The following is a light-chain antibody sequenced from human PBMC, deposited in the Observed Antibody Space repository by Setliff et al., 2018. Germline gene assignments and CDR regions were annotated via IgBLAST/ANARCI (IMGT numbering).Light chain of an antibody. J-gene: IGKJ4*01. CDR1: QSILYSSNNRNY. CDR3: QQYYSSPLT. V-gene: IGKV4-1*01. Sequence: DIVMTQSPDSLAVSLGERATINCKSSQSILYSSNNRNYLAWYQQKPGQPPKLLVSWASTRESGVPDRFSGSGSGSYFTLTISSLQAEDVAVYYCQQYYSSPLTFGGGTKVDIK. CDR2: WAS.